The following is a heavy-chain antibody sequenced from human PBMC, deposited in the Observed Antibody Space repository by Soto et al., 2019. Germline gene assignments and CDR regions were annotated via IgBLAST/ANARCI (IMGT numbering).Heavy chain of an antibody. D-gene: IGHD1-1*01. CDR1: SQSFSGHS. J-gene: IGHJ4*02. CDR2: INESGST. Sequence: QVQLPQWGAGLVKPSETLSLSCAVYSQSFSGHSWAWIRQSPGKGLEWIGEINESGSTYYNPSLKSRVTISAYTSKYQFSLKLSSVSAADTAVYFCARGSGIVALPGELEDINYDYLGQGTLVNFSS. CDR3: ARGSGIVALPGELEDINYDY. V-gene: IGHV4-34*01.